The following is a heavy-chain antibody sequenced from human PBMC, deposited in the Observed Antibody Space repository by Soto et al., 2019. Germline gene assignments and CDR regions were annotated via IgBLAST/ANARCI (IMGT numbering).Heavy chain of an antibody. CDR1: GYTFTSYD. D-gene: IGHD3-22*01. J-gene: IGHJ4*02. CDR3: AIWGYYYDSSGYYRIFDY. Sequence: ASVKVSCKASGYTFTSYDINWVRQATGQGLEWMGWMNPNSGNTGYVQKFQSRVTMTRNTSISTAYMELSSLRSEDTAVYYCAIWGYYYDSSGYYRIFDYRGQGTVGTVS. V-gene: IGHV1-8*01. CDR2: MNPNSGNT.